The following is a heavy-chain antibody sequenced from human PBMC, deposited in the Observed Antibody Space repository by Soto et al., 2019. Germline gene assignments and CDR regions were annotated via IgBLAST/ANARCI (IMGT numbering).Heavy chain of an antibody. J-gene: IGHJ4*02. CDR2: INHSGST. CDR3: ARTYYDYIWGSYRSTYYFDY. Sequence: SETLSLTCAVYGGSFSGYYWSWIRQPPGKGLEWIGEINHSGSTNYNPSLKSRVTISVDTSKNQFSLKLSSVTAADTAVYYCARTYYDYIWGSYRSTYYFDYWGQGTLVTVSS. D-gene: IGHD3-16*02. V-gene: IGHV4-34*01. CDR1: GGSFSGYY.